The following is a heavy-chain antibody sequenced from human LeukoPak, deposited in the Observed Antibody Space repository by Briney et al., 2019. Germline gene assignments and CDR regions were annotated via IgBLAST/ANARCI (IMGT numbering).Heavy chain of an antibody. Sequence: ASVKVSCKASGYTFTSYDINWVRQATGQGLEWMGWMNPNSGNTGYAQKFQGRVTFTGDTSIRTAYMEVSSLTSEDTAVYYCARAPIPYYYDSSAYYSDYWGQGTLVTVSS. CDR1: GYTFTSYD. CDR3: ARAPIPYYYDSSAYYSDY. V-gene: IGHV1-8*01. D-gene: IGHD3-22*01. CDR2: MNPNSGNT. J-gene: IGHJ4*02.